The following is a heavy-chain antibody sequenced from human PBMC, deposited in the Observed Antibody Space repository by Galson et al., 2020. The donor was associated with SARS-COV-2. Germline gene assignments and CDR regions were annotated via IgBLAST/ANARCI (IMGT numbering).Heavy chain of an antibody. CDR1: GGSFSGYY. CDR2: ITPSGST. V-gene: IGHV4-34*01. J-gene: IGHJ5*02. D-gene: IGHD6-19*01. CDR3: ARTPHGQWLHHGFDP. Sequence: SETLSLTCAVYGGSFSGYYWSWIRQPPGKGLEWIGEITPSGSTNYNPSLKSRVTISVDTSKNQFSLKLSSVTAADTAVYYCARTPHGQWLHHGFDPWGQGTLVTVSS.